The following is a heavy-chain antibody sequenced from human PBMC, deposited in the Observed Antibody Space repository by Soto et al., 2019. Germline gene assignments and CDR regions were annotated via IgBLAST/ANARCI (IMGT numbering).Heavy chain of an antibody. V-gene: IGHV3-21*01. CDR3: ARNYDILTAYYYGMDV. Sequence: PGGSLRLSCAASGFTFSSYSMNWVRQAPGKGLEWVSSISSSSSYIYYADSVKGRFTISRDNAKNSLYLQMNSLRAEDTAVYYCARNYDILTAYYYGMDVWGQGTTVTV. CDR1: GFTFSSYS. J-gene: IGHJ6*02. D-gene: IGHD3-9*01. CDR2: ISSSSSYI.